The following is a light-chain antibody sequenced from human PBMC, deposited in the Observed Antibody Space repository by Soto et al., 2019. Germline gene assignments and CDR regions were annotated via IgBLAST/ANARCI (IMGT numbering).Light chain of an antibody. CDR1: SSDVGGYKY. J-gene: IGLJ1*01. V-gene: IGLV2-14*03. CDR3: SAYTTSIALYV. CDR2: DVN. Sequence: QSVLTQPASVSGSPGQSITISCTGTSSDVGGYKYVSWYQQHPDKAPKLIIFDVNYRPSGVSNRFSGSKSGSTASLTISGLQAEDEADYYCSAYTTSIALYVFGAGTKLTVL.